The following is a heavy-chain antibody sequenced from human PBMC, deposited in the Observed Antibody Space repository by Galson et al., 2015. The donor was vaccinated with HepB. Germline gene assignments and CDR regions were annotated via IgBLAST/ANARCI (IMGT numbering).Heavy chain of an antibody. CDR3: ARGVGWPPCFDS. CDR2: IPYDENTK. J-gene: IGHJ4*02. Sequence: SLRLSCAASGFTFSSYNMYWIRQAPGKGPECLAVIPYDENTKYYADSVKGRFTITRDNFQNTVFLQMNSLGREDTAVYYCARGVGWPPCFDSWGQGTLVTVSS. D-gene: IGHD2-15*01. CDR1: GFTFSSYN. V-gene: IGHV3-30-3*01.